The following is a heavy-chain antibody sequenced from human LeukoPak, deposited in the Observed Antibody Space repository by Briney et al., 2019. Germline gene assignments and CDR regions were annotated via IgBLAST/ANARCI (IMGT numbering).Heavy chain of an antibody. CDR2: IWFDGSDK. J-gene: IGHJ6*02. D-gene: IGHD3-10*01. Sequence: GGSLRLSCAASGFTFSSYGMHWVRQAPGEGLEWVAVIWFDGSDKYYADSAKGRFTISRDNSKNTLYLQMNSLRAEDTAVYYCAGDAYGSESFYYYYGMDAWGQGTTVTVSS. CDR1: GFTFSSYG. V-gene: IGHV3-33*01. CDR3: AGDAYGSESFYYYYGMDA.